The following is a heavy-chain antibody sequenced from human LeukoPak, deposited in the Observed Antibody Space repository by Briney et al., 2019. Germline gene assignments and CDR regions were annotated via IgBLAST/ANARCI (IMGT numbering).Heavy chain of an antibody. J-gene: IGHJ4*02. Sequence: KASETLSLTCTVSGGSNYWSWIRQPPGKGLEWIGYIHYSGSPNYNPSLKSRVTISIDTSNNQSSLKLNSATSATTAVYYWARLGRGYSYGYEEGTDYWGQRTLVTVSS. CDR2: IHYSGSP. CDR1: GGSNY. V-gene: IGHV4-59*08. CDR3: ARLGRGYSYGYEEGTDY. D-gene: IGHD5-18*01.